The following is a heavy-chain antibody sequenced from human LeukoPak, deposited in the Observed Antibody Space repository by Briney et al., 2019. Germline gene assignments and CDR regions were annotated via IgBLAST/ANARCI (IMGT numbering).Heavy chain of an antibody. V-gene: IGHV3-7*01. CDR3: ARATEGYTYGYRVYYYYYMDV. CDR2: IKVDGSEK. CDR1: GFTFSTYW. D-gene: IGHD5-18*01. J-gene: IGHJ6*03. Sequence: SGGSLRLSCTASGFTFSTYWMSWVRQAPGKGLEWVANIKVDGSEKYYVDSVKGRFTISRDNAKNSLYLQMNSLRAEDTAVYYCARATEGYTYGYRVYYYYYMDVWGKGTTVTVSS.